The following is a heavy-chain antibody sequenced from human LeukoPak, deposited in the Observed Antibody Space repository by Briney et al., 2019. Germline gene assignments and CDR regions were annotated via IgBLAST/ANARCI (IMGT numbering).Heavy chain of an antibody. D-gene: IGHD4-11*01. CDR1: GFTFSDYY. J-gene: IGHJ5*02. CDR3: VRGDHSNYGGNWFDP. Sequence: PGGSLRLSCAASGFTFSDYYMSWIRQPPGEGLEWIGYIYYSGSTYYNPSLQSRITMSVDTSENQFSLKLSSVTAADTAVYYCVRGDHSNYGGNWFDPWGQGTLVTVSS. V-gene: IGHV4-59*01. CDR2: IYYSGST.